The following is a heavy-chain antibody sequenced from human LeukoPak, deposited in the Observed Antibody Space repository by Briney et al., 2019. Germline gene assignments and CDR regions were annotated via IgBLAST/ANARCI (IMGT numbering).Heavy chain of an antibody. V-gene: IGHV3-30-3*01. CDR2: ISKDGSDK. J-gene: IGHJ4*02. Sequence: EGSLRFSCAASGFTFSDYAMHWVRPAPGKGLEWVAVISKDGSDKYYPGSVRGRFTISRDNSKNTIYLQMDSLRAEDTAIYYCARDYWWNYDYWGQGTLVTVSS. CDR3: ARDYWWNYDY. D-gene: IGHD1-7*01. CDR1: GFTFSDYA.